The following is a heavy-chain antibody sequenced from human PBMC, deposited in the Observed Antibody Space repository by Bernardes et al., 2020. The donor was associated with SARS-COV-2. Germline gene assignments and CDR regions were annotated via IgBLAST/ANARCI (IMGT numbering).Heavy chain of an antibody. D-gene: IGHD3-16*01. CDR3: ARGRRRLGELKVFDY. J-gene: IGHJ4*02. CDR2: INAGNGNT. CDR1: GYTFTSYA. Sequence: ASVKVSCKASGYTFTSYAMHWVRQAPGQRLEWMGWINAGNGNTKYSQKFQGRVTITRDTSASTAYMELSSLRSEDTAVYYCARGRRRLGELKVFDYWGQGTLVTVSS. V-gene: IGHV1-3*01.